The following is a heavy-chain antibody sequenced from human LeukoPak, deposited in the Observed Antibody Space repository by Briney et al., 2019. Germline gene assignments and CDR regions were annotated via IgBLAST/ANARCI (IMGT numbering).Heavy chain of an antibody. J-gene: IGHJ4*02. Sequence: GGSLRLSCAACGFSFSSDWMHWVRQVPGEGLVWVSRINSDGSSTAYADSVKGRFTISRDNAKNTLYLQMNSLRVEDTAVYYCGRALGSPLDYWGQGTLVTVSS. CDR3: GRALGSPLDY. D-gene: IGHD1-26*01. CDR1: GFSFSSDW. V-gene: IGHV3-74*01. CDR2: INSDGSST.